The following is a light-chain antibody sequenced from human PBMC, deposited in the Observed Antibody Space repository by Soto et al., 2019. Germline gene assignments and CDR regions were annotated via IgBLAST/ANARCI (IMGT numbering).Light chain of an antibody. Sequence: EVVLTQSPATLSLSPGERATLSCRASQSLSSHLAWYQHKPGQAPRLLIYAASVRATGIPARFSGSGSGTDFTLTISSLEPEDFAVYYCQHRTNWLTFGGGTKVEIK. CDR3: QHRTNWLT. CDR2: AAS. J-gene: IGKJ4*01. V-gene: IGKV3-11*01. CDR1: QSLSSH.